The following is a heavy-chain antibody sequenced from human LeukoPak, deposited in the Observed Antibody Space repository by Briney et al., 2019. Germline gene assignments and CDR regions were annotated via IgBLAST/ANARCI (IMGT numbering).Heavy chain of an antibody. CDR3: ARALRRLVDNAFDI. V-gene: IGHV3-21*01. D-gene: IGHD6-19*01. Sequence: GGSLRLSCAASGFTFSSYSMNWVRQAPGKGLEWVSSISSSSSYIYYADSVKGRFTISRDNAKNSLYLQMNSLRAEDTAVYYCARALRRLVDNAFDIWGQGTMVTVSS. J-gene: IGHJ3*02. CDR1: GFTFSSYS. CDR2: ISSSSSYI.